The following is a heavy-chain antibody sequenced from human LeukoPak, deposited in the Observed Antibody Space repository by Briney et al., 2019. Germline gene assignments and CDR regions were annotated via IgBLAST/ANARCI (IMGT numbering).Heavy chain of an antibody. J-gene: IGHJ4*02. D-gene: IGHD3-3*01. CDR3: ARWVRGYDFWSGYPAFDY. CDR1: GYTFTSYG. Sequence: ASVKVSCKASGYTFTSYGISWVRQAPGQGLEWMGWISAYNGNTNYAQKLQGRVTMTTDTSTSTAYMELRSLRSDDTAVYYCARWVRGYDFWSGYPAFDYWGQGTLVTVSS. V-gene: IGHV1-18*01. CDR2: ISAYNGNT.